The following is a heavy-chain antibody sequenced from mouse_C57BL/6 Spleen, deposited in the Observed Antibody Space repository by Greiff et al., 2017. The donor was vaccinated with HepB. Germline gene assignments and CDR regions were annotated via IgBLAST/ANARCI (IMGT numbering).Heavy chain of an antibody. V-gene: IGHV1-82*01. D-gene: IGHD2-3*01. CDR2: IYPGDGDT. Sequence: VKLQESGPELVKPGASVKISCKASGYAFSSSWMNWVKQRPGKGLEWIGRIYPGDGDTNYNGKFKGKATLTADKSSSTAYMQLSSLTSEDSAVYFCAIYDGYYVDYFDYWGQGTTLTVSS. CDR3: AIYDGYYVDYFDY. J-gene: IGHJ2*01. CDR1: GYAFSSSW.